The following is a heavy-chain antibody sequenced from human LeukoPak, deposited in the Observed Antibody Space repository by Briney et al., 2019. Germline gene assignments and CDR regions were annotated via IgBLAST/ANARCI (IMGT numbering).Heavy chain of an antibody. CDR2: MYYSGST. CDR3: ARAKMGYSSSWYRWFDP. Sequence: SETLSLACSVSGGSITSTYYWGWIRQPPGKGLEWIGSMYYSGSTYYNPSLKSRVTMSVDTSKNQFSLRLSSVTAADTAVYYCARAKMGYSSSWYRWFDPWGQGTLVTVSS. D-gene: IGHD6-13*01. V-gene: IGHV4-39*01. CDR1: GGSITSTYY. J-gene: IGHJ5*02.